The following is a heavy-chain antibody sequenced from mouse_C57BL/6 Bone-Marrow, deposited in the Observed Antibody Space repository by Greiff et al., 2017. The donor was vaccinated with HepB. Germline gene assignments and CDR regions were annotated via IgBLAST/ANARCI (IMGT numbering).Heavy chain of an antibody. D-gene: IGHD1-1*01. CDR2: IYPRDGST. CDR1: GYTFTDHT. Sequence: VQLQQSDAELVKPGASVKISCKVSGYTFTDHTIHWMKQRPEQGLEWIGYIYPRDGSTKYNEKFKGKATLTADKSSSTAYMQLNSLTSEDSAVYFCASPIYYYGSSYECYFDYWGQGTTLTVSS. J-gene: IGHJ2*01. V-gene: IGHV1-78*01. CDR3: ASPIYYYGSSYECYFDY.